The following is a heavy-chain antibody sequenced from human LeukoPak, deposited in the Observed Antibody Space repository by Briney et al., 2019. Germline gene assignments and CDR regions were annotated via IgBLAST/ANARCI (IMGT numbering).Heavy chain of an antibody. J-gene: IGHJ4*02. D-gene: IGHD5-18*01. CDR2: ISDSTTHT. V-gene: IGHV3-11*03. CDR3: ARSHSGYSFDS. Sequence: GTSLRLSCAASGFTFSDYYMSWIRQAPGKGLEWVSYISDSTTHTNYADSVKGRFTISRDNAKNSLYLQMDSLRTEDTAVYYCARSHSGYSFDSWGQGTLVTVSS. CDR1: GFTFSDYY.